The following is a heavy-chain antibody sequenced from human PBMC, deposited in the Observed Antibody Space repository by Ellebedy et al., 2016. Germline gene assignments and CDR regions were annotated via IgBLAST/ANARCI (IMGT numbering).Heavy chain of an antibody. V-gene: IGHV3-7*03. CDR1: GFTFSGDW. CDR2: INQDGVVE. CDR3: ASNLGWYRLDS. Sequence: GESLKISCAASGFTFSGDWMDWVRQAPGKGLEWVANINQDGVVEGFVDSVKGRFTISRDNAKSSLYLQLNSLRVEDTAVYYCASNLGWYRLDSWGQGTLVTVSS. D-gene: IGHD6-19*01. J-gene: IGHJ4*02.